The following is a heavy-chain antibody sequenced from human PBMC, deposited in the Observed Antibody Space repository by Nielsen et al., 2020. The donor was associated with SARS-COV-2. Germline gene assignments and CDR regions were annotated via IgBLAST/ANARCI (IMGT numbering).Heavy chain of an antibody. CDR3: ASGDIAVAGTRFDY. CDR2: IYSGGST. Sequence: WIRQPPGKGLEWVSVIYSGGSTYYADSVKGRFTISRDNSKNTLYLQMNSLRAEDTAVYYCASGDIAVAGTRFDYWGQGTLVTVSS. J-gene: IGHJ4*02. D-gene: IGHD6-19*01. V-gene: IGHV3-66*01.